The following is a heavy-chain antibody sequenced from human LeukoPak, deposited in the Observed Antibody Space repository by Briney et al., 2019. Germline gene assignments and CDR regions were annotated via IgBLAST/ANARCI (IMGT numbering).Heavy chain of an antibody. CDR1: GGTFSSYA. V-gene: IGHV1-69*06. CDR2: IIPIFGTA. D-gene: IGHD3-16*02. J-gene: IGHJ4*02. Sequence: GASVKVSCKASGGTFSSYAISWVRQAPGQGLEWMGRIIPIFGTANYAQKFQGRVTITADKSASTAYMELSSLRSEDTAVYYCARGPYVWGSYRYTPFDYWGQGTLVTVSS. CDR3: ARGPYVWGSYRYTPFDY.